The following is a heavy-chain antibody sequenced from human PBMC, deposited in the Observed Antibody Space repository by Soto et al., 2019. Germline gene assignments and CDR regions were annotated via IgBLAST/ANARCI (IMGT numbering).Heavy chain of an antibody. CDR2: IYYSGST. CDR1: GGSISSYD. V-gene: IGHV4-59*01. CDR3: ARANYDILTGPKYDY. J-gene: IGHJ4*01. D-gene: IGHD3-9*01. Sequence: SETLSLTCTVSGGSISSYDWSGIRQPPGKGLEWIGYIYYSGSTNYNPSLKSRVTISVDTSKNQFSLKLSSVAAADTAVYYCARANYDILTGPKYDYWGHGTLVTASS.